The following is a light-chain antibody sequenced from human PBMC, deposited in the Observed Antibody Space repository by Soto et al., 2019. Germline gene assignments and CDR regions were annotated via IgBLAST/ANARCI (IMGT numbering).Light chain of an antibody. J-gene: IGLJ2*01. V-gene: IGLV2-23*01. CDR1: SSGVGSYNL. CDR3: CSYAGSSAWV. Sequence: QSVLTQPASVSGSPGQSITISCTGTSSGVGSYNLVSWYQQHPGKAPKLMLYEGSKRPSGVSNRFSGSKSGNTASLTISGLQAEDEADYYCCSYAGSSAWVFGGGTKLTVL. CDR2: EGS.